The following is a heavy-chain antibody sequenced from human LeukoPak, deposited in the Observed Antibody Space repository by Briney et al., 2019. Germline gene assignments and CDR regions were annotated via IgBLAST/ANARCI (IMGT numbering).Heavy chain of an antibody. D-gene: IGHD4-17*01. CDR2: ISDRGGIK. V-gene: IGHV3-23*01. CDR1: GFTFSNFA. CDR3: AKKQTTTVTTLDY. J-gene: IGHJ4*02. Sequence: GGSLRLSCAASGFTFSNFAMSWVRQAPGKGLEWVSDISDRGGIKNYADSVKGRFTISRDNSNNTLYLQMNSLRAEDTAVYFCAKKQTTTVTTLDYWGQGTLVTVSS.